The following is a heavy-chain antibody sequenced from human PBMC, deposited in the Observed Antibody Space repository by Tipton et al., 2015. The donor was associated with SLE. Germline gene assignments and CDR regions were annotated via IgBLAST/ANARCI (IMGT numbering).Heavy chain of an antibody. V-gene: IGHV4-34*01. D-gene: IGHD1-26*01. CDR2: VNHLGTI. CDR3: ARGGGSYYDY. CDR1: GGSFSGYY. Sequence: TLSLTCDVNGGSFSGYYWSWIRQSPGKGLEWIGEVNHLGTIYYNASLKSRVTISIDTSKSHFSLKLNSVTAADTAVYYCARGGGSYYDYWGQGTLVTVSS. J-gene: IGHJ4*02.